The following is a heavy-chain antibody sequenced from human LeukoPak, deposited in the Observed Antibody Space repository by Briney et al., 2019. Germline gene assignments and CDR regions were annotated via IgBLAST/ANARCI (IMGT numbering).Heavy chain of an antibody. CDR2: IKLDGREK. CDR3: ARDPYSGSYGDYYYYYMDV. CDR1: GFTFSSYW. D-gene: IGHD1-26*01. V-gene: IGHV3-7*01. Sequence: PGGSLRLSCAASGFTFSSYWMSWVRQAPGKGLEWVANIKLDGREKYYVDSVKGRFTISRDNAKNSLYLQMNSLRPEDTAVYYCARDPYSGSYGDYYYYYMDVWGKGTTVTISS. J-gene: IGHJ6*03.